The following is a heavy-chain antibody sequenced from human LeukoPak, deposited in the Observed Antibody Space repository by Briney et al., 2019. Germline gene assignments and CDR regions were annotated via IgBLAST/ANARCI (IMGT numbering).Heavy chain of an antibody. V-gene: IGHV4-61*02. CDR3: ARGRGSGFSDYFDY. D-gene: IGHD3-10*01. J-gene: IGHJ4*02. CDR2: IYTSGST. CDR1: GGSISSGSYY. Sequence: SETLSLTCTVSGGSISSGSYYWSWIRQPAGKGLEWIGRIYTSGSTNYNPSLKSRVTISVDTSKNQFSLKLSSVTAADTAVYYCARGRGSGFSDYFDYWGQGTLVTVSS.